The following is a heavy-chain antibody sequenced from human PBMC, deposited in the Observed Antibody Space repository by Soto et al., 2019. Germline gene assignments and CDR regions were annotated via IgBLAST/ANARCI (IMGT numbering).Heavy chain of an antibody. CDR1: GFTFSSYS. J-gene: IGHJ4*02. D-gene: IGHD6-19*01. V-gene: IGHV3-21*01. CDR2: ISSSSSYI. CDR3: AREDSSGWYNVDY. Sequence: GGSLRLSCAASGFTFSSYSMHWVRQAPGKGLEWVSSISSSSSYIYYADSVKGRFTISRDNAKNSLYLQMNSLRAEDTAVYYCAREDSSGWYNVDYWGQGTLVIVSS.